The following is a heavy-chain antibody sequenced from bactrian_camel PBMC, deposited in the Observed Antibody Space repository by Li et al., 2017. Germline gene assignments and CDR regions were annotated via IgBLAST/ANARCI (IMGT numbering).Heavy chain of an antibody. J-gene: IGHJ4*01. CDR1: GHTY. V-gene: IGHV3S40*01. Sequence: DVQLVESGGGSVQAGGSLTLSCLISGHTYMGWFRQAPGKEREGVAAMYNRLVLKSYYSDSVKDRFTISLDNDKNTVDLHMVSLKPEDTAMYYCAADFRRRRAPRLTDVLDLAYKGRGTQVTVS. D-gene: IGHD1*01. CDR2: MYNRLVLKS.